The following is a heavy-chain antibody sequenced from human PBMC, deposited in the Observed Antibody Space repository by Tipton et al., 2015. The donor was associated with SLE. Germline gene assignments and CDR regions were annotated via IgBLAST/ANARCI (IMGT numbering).Heavy chain of an antibody. CDR2: IDPSDSYT. V-gene: IGHV5-10-1*01. CDR3: ARHEWYSSGERDY. J-gene: IGHJ4*02. Sequence: VQLVQSGAEVKKPGESLRISCKGSGYSFTSYWISWERQMPGKGLEWMGRIDPSDSYTNYSPSFQGHVAISADKSISTAYLQWSSRKASDTGMYYCARHEWYSSGERDYWGQGTLVTVSS. CDR1: GYSFTSYW. D-gene: IGHD6-19*01.